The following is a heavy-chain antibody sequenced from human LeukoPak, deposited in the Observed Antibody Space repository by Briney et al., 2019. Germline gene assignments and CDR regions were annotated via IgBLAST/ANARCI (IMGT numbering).Heavy chain of an antibody. Sequence: SETLSPTCTVSGGSISSYYWSWIRQPPGKGLEWIGYIYYSGSTNYNPSLKSRVTISVDTSKNQFSLKLSSVTAADTAVYYCARGAPVDYWGQGTLVTVSS. CDR3: ARGAPVDY. V-gene: IGHV4-59*08. J-gene: IGHJ4*02. CDR2: IYYSGST. CDR1: GGSISSYY. D-gene: IGHD1-26*01.